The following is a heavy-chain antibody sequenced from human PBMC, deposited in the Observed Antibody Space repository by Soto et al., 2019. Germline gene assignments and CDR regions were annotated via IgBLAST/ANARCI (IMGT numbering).Heavy chain of an antibody. CDR1: GFTFSSFS. CDR3: VKSEGRGSYPHDF. D-gene: IGHD3-16*01. J-gene: IGHJ4*02. V-gene: IGHV3-64D*06. CDR2: INNIGATT. Sequence: GSLRLSCSGSGFTFSSFSMQWVRQAPGKGLEYVSAINNIGATTVYADSVKGRFTISRDNSKNTVYLQMGSLGLEDTAVYYCVKSEGRGSYPHDFWGQGT.